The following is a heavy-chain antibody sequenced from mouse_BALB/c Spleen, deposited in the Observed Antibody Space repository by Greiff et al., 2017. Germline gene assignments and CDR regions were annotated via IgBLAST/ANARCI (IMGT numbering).Heavy chain of an antibody. CDR2: IDPFNGGT. CDR1: GYSFTSYY. CDR3: ASYDYYAMDY. V-gene: IGHV1S135*01. J-gene: IGHJ4*01. Sequence: EVKLQQSGPELMKPGASVKISCKASGYSFTSYYMHWVKQSHGKSLEWIGYIDPFNGGTSYNQKFKGKATLTVDKSSSTAYMHLSSLTSEDSAVYYCASYDYYAMDYWGQGTSVTVSS.